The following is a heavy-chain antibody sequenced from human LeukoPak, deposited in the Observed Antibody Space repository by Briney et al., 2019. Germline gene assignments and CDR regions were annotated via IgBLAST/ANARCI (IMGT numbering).Heavy chain of an antibody. CDR2: INPNSGGT. CDR1: GYTFTGYY. V-gene: IGHV1-2*06. Sequence: ASVKVSRKASGYTFTGYYIHWVRQAPGQGLEWMGRINPNSGGTNYAERFQGRVTATRDTSISTAYMELSRLRSDDTAVYYCARVQDLTGFDPWGQGTLVTVSS. J-gene: IGHJ5*02. D-gene: IGHD7-27*01. CDR3: ARVQDLTGFDP.